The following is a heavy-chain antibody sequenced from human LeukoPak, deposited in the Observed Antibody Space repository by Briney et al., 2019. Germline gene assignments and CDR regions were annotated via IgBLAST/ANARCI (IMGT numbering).Heavy chain of an antibody. D-gene: IGHD3-22*01. CDR1: GGSISSSNFY. J-gene: IGHJ3*02. CDR2: IYYSGST. V-gene: IGHV4-39*07. CDR3: ARVWGVTDFYDSRGAFDI. Sequence: SETLSLTCTVSGGSISSSNFYWGWIRQPPGKGLEWIGSIYYSGSTYYNPSLKSRVSISVDTSKNQFSLRLSSVTAADTAVYYCARVWGVTDFYDSRGAFDIWGQGTMVTVSS.